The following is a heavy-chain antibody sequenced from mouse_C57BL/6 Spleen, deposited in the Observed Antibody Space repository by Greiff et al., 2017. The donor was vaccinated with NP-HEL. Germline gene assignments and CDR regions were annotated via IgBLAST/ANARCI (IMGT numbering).Heavy chain of an antibody. V-gene: IGHV1-55*01. J-gene: IGHJ4*01. Sequence: QVHVKQSGAELVKPGASVKMSCKASGYTFTSYWITWVKQRPGQGLEWIGAIYPGSGSTNYNEKFKSKTTLTVDTSSSTAYMQLSSLTSEDSAVYYGAALWLRAMDYWGQGTSVTVSS. CDR3: AALWLRAMDY. D-gene: IGHD2-2*01. CDR1: GYTFTSYW. CDR2: IYPGSGST.